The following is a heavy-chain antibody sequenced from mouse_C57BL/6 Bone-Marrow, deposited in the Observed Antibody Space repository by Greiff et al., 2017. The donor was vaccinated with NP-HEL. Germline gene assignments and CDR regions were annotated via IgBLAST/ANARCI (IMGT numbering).Heavy chain of an antibody. CDR3: AREGWLLLSYAMDY. Sequence: DVQLVESGGGLVKPGGSLKLSCAASGFTFSSYAMSWVRQTPEKRLEWVATISDGGSYTYYPDNVKGRFTISRDNAKNNLYLQMSHLKSEDTAMYYCAREGWLLLSYAMDYWGQGTSVTVSS. D-gene: IGHD2-3*01. J-gene: IGHJ4*01. CDR2: ISDGGSYT. V-gene: IGHV5-4*01. CDR1: GFTFSSYA.